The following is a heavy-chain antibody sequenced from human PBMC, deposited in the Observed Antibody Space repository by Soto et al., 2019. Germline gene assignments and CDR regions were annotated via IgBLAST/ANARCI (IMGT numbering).Heavy chain of an antibody. CDR2: IKYNGKT. D-gene: IGHD1-20*01. Sequence: PSETLSLTCTVSGASISSGGYYWSWIRQLPGKGLEGIAYIKYNGKTYNNPSLKSRTTILVDTSKNQFSLKLGSVTAADTALYYCARVGPYNRSDMMGYFFDYWGQGTLVTVSS. CDR1: GASISSGGYY. J-gene: IGHJ4*02. V-gene: IGHV4-31*03. CDR3: ARVGPYNRSDMMGYFFDY.